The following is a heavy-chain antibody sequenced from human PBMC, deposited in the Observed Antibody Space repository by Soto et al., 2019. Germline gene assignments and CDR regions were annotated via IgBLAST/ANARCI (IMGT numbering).Heavy chain of an antibody. Sequence: QVQVKESGPGLVNPSETLSLTCTVSGGSMSPYYWSWIRQPPGKGLEWMANIYYRGNTNYNPSFESRVTISIDTSKNQFSLKLNSMTAADTAVYYCARHSKKPGDFDYYYGMDVWGQGTTVTVSS. CDR3: ARHSKKPGDFDYYYGMDV. D-gene: IGHD3-3*01. CDR1: GGSMSPYY. J-gene: IGHJ6*02. CDR2: IYYRGNT. V-gene: IGHV4-59*08.